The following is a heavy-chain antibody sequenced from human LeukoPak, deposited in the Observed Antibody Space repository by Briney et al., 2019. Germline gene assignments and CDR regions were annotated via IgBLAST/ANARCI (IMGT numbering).Heavy chain of an antibody. CDR3: TTSSSGWYYFDY. Sequence: PGGSLRLSCAASGFTFSSYWMSWVRQAPGKGLEWVGRIKSKTDGGTTDYAAPVKGRFTISRDDSKNTLYLQMNSLKTEDTAVYYCTTSSSGWYYFDYWGQGTLVTVSS. J-gene: IGHJ4*02. D-gene: IGHD6-19*01. CDR1: GFTFSSYW. CDR2: IKSKTDGGTT. V-gene: IGHV3-15*01.